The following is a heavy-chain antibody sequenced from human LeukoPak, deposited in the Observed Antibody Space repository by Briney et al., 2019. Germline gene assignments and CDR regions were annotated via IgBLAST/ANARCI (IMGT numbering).Heavy chain of an antibody. V-gene: IGHV4-61*01. D-gene: IGHD1-26*01. CDR2: IYYSGST. Sequence: PSETLSLTCTVSGGSVSSGSYYWSWIRQPPGKGLECIGYIYYSGSTSYNPSLKSRVTISVDTSKNQFSLKVTSVTAADTAVYYCARGRRGVVGATNFDYWGQGTLVTVSS. J-gene: IGHJ4*02. CDR1: GGSVSSGSYY. CDR3: ARGRRGVVGATNFDY.